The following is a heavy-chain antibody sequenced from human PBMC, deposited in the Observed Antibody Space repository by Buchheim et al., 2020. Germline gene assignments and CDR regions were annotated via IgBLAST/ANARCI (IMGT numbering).Heavy chain of an antibody. Sequence: QQQLQESGPGLVKPSETLSLTCTVSGGSISNSDSYYWGWIRQPPGKGLEWIGSIYYGGSTYYNPSLKSRVTISVDTSKNQFSLKLSSVTAADTAVYYCARVGYCSSTSCYTGGYYYYYMDVWGKGTT. J-gene: IGHJ6*03. V-gene: IGHV4-39*01. D-gene: IGHD2-2*02. CDR2: IYYGGST. CDR3: ARVGYCSSTSCYTGGYYYYYMDV. CDR1: GGSISNSDSYY.